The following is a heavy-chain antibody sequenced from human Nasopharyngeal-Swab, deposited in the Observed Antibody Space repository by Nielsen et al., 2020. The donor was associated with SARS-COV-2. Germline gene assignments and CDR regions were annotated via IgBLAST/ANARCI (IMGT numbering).Heavy chain of an antibody. V-gene: IGHV4-31*03. J-gene: IGHJ6*03. CDR2: IYYSGST. Sequence: SETLSLTCTVSGGSISSGGYYWSWIRQPPGKGLEWIGYIYYSGSTYYNPSLKSRVTISVDTSKNQFSLKLSSVTAADTAVYYCASTPRKTIVVVPAAMQYYMDVWGKGTTVTVSS. CDR1: GGSISSGGYY. D-gene: IGHD2-2*01. CDR3: ASTPRKTIVVVPAAMQYYMDV.